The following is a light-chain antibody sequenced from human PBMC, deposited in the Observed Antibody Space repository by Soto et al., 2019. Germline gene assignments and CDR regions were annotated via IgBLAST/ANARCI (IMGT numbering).Light chain of an antibody. V-gene: IGKV1-27*01. CDR1: QGIANN. Sequence: DIQMTQSPSSLSASVGDRVTITCRASQGIANNLAWYQQKPGKVPKLLIYASSTLQSGVPSRFSGSNSGTDFTLTISSLQPEDVATYYCQKYNSAPRTFGQGTKVEIQ. CDR2: ASS. J-gene: IGKJ1*01. CDR3: QKYNSAPRT.